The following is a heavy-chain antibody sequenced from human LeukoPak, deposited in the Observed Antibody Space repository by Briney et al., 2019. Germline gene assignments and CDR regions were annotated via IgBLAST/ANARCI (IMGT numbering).Heavy chain of an antibody. D-gene: IGHD4-23*01. CDR1: GFTFSRYD. CDR2: IGASEGRT. CDR3: AKGIYGVNGWGLGK. Sequence: AGGSLRLSCAASGFTFSRYDVSCVRQAPGEGQGWVSAIGASEGRTYYADSGKGRFTISRDQAKNTLCLQMNSLRAEDTALYYRAKGIYGVNGWGLGKWGHGNLVTVSS. V-gene: IGHV3-23*01. J-gene: IGHJ4*01.